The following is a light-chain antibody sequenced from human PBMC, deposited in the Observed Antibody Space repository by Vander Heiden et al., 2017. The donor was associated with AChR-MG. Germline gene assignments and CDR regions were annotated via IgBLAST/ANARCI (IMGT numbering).Light chain of an antibody. V-gene: IGKV3-11*01. CDR2: DAS. CDR1: QSILTS. Sequence: EIVLTQSPATLSLSLGERATLSCRASQSILTSLAWYQHKPGQAPRLLIYDASNRATGIPSRFSGSGSGTDFTLTISSLEPEDFAVYYCQQRESYPRTFGQRTKVEIK. J-gene: IGKJ1*01. CDR3: QQRESYPRT.